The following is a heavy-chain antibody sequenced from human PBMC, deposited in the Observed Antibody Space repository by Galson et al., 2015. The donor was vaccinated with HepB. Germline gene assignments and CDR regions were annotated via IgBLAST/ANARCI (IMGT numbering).Heavy chain of an antibody. J-gene: IGHJ4*02. CDR1: GGTFSSYA. CDR3: ARDVLGYCSSTSCYNGKDY. V-gene: IGHV1-69*13. Sequence: SVKVSCKASGGTFSSYAISWVRQAPGQGLEWMGGIIPIFGTANYAQKFQGRVTITADESTSTAYMELSSLRSEDTAVYYCARDVLGYCSSTSCYNGKDYWGQGTLVTVSS. D-gene: IGHD2-2*02. CDR2: IIPIFGTA.